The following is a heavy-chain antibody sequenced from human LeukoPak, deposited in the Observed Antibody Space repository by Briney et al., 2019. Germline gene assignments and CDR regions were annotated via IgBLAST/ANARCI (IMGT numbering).Heavy chain of an antibody. CDR2: IYYSGST. J-gene: IGHJ6*02. CDR1: GGSISSYY. CDR3: ARILVVASKGMDV. D-gene: IGHD2-2*01. Sequence: SETLSLTCTVPGGSISSYYWSWIRQPPGKGLEWIGYIYYSGSTNYNPSLKSRVTISVDTSKNQFSLKLSSVTAADTAVYYCARILVVASKGMDVWGQGTTVTVSS. V-gene: IGHV4-59*08.